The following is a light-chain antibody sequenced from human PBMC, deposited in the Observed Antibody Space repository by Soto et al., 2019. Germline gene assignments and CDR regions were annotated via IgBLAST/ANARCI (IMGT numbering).Light chain of an antibody. Sequence: EIVFTQSPSTLSFSPVEIATLSCRASQSVGNNLAWYQQKPGQAPGLLIYEASTRATGIPARFSGSGSGTEFTLTISSLQSEDFAVYYCQQYNNWPQTFGQGTKVDI. CDR1: QSVGNN. CDR2: EAS. J-gene: IGKJ1*01. CDR3: QQYNNWPQT. V-gene: IGKV3-15*01.